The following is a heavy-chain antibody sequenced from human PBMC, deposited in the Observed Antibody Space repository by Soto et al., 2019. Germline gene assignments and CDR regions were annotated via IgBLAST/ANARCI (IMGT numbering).Heavy chain of an antibody. V-gene: IGHV1-2*02. CDR1: GYTFTGYY. D-gene: IGHD6-13*01. CDR3: ARGPSWYEGAYNWFDP. J-gene: IGHJ5*02. Sequence: RASVKVSCKASGYTFTGYYMHWVRQAPGQGLEWMGWINSNSGGTNYAQKFQGSVTRARDTSISTAYMDLSRLRSDDTAVYYCARGPSWYEGAYNWFDPWGQGTLVTDSS. CDR2: INSNSGGT.